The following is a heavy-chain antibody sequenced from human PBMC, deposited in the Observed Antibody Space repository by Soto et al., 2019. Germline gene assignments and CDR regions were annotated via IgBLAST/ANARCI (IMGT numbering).Heavy chain of an antibody. V-gene: IGHV3-30-3*01. D-gene: IGHD2-21*02. CDR3: AREVIVVVTAPAFDI. J-gene: IGHJ3*02. CDR2: ISYDGSNK. CDR1: GFTFSSYA. Sequence: GGSLRLSCAASGFTFSSYAMHWVRQAPGKGLEWVAVISYDGSNKYYADSVKGRFTISRDNSKNTLYLQMNSLRAEDTAVYYCAREVIVVVTAPAFDIWGQGTMVTV.